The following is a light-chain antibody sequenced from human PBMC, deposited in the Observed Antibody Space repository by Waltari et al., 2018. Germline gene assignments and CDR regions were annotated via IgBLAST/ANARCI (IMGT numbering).Light chain of an antibody. J-gene: IGKJ1*01. V-gene: IGKV3-20*01. CDR2: GTS. CDR1: QSVSSSY. Sequence: EIVLTQSPGTLSLSPGERATLSCRASQSVSSSYLAWYQQKPGQAPRLLIYGTSRRATGTPDRFSGGGSGTECTLTISRLEPEDFAVYYCQQYGSSPWTFGQGTKVEIK. CDR3: QQYGSSPWT.